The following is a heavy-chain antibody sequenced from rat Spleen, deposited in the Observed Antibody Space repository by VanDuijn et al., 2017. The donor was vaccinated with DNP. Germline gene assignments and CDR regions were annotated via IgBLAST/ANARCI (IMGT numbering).Heavy chain of an antibody. CDR2: IGPSGGST. V-gene: IGHV5S23*01. CDR3: ARRKNYGLSYYFDY. D-gene: IGHD1-6*01. J-gene: IGHJ2*01. Sequence: EVQLVESGGGLVQAGRSLKLSCAASGFTFSDYNMAWVRQAPKKGLEWVASIGPSGGSTYYRDSVRGRFTVSRDNAKSSLYLQMDSLRSEDTATYYCARRKNYGLSYYFDYWGQGVMVTVSS. CDR1: GFTFSDYN.